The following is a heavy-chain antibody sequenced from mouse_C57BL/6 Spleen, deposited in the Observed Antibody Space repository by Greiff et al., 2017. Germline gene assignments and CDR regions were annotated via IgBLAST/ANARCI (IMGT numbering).Heavy chain of an antibody. V-gene: IGHV5-17*01. Sequence: EVKLVESGGGLVKPGGSLKLSCAASGFTFSDYGMHWVRQAPEKGLEWVAYISSGSSTIYYADTVKGRFTISRDNAKNTLFLQMTSLRSEDTAMYYCALDGYYEYAMDYWGQGTSVTVSS. CDR3: ALDGYYEYAMDY. CDR2: ISSGSSTI. D-gene: IGHD2-3*01. CDR1: GFTFSDYG. J-gene: IGHJ4*01.